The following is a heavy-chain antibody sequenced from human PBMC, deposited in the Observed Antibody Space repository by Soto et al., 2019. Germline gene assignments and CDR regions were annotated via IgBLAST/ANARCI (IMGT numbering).Heavy chain of an antibody. V-gene: IGHV5-10-1*01. D-gene: IGHD2-2*01. CDR2: IDPSDSYT. Sequence: PGESLKISCNGSGYSFTSYWISWVRQMPGKGLEWMGRIDPSDSYTNYSPSFQGHVTISADKSISTAYLQWSSLKASDTAMYYCASLRTGYRSSTSCSINYYYYGMDVWGQGTTVTVSS. CDR1: GYSFTSYW. J-gene: IGHJ6*02. CDR3: ASLRTGYRSSTSCSINYYYYGMDV.